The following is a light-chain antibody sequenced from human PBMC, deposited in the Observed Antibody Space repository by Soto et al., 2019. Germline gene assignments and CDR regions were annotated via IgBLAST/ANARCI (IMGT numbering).Light chain of an antibody. Sequence: QSALTQPPSVSGAPGQRVTISCTGSSSNIGAGYDVHWYQQLPGTAPKLLIYGNSNRPSGVPDRFSGSKSGTSASLAITGLQAEDEADYYCQSYDSSFLFGGGTKLTVL. J-gene: IGLJ2*01. CDR3: QSYDSSFL. CDR1: SSNIGAGYD. CDR2: GNS. V-gene: IGLV1-40*01.